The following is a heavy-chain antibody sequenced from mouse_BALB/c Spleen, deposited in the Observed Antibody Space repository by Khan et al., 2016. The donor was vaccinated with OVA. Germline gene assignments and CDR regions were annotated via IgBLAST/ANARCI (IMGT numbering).Heavy chain of an antibody. CDR3: ARRWRGVMDY. Sequence: EVELVESGGDLVKPGGSLKLSCAASGFTFSTYGMSWVRQTPDKRLEWVATISSAGTYTYYPDSVKGRFPISRDNAKNTLYLQMNSLRSEDTAMYYCARRWRGVMDYWGQGTSLTVAA. CDR2: ISSAGTYT. V-gene: IGHV5-6*01. CDR1: GFTFSTYG. J-gene: IGHJ4*01.